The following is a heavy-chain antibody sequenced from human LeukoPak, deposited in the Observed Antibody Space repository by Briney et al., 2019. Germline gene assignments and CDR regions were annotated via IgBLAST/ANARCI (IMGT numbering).Heavy chain of an antibody. CDR1: GGTFSSYA. J-gene: IGHJ5*02. CDR2: IIPILGTA. V-gene: IGHV1-69*13. Sequence: GASVKVSCKASGGTFSSYAISWVRQAPGQGLEWMGGIIPILGTANYAQKFQGRVTITADESTSTAYMELSSLRSEDTAVYYCARHHDIVTHLNWFDPWGQGTLVTVSS. D-gene: IGHD3-9*01. CDR3: ARHHDIVTHLNWFDP.